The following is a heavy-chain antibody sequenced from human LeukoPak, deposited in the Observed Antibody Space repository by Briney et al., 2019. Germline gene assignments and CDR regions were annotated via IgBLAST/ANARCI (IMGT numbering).Heavy chain of an antibody. Sequence: ASVKVSCKVSGYTLTELSMHWVRQAPGKGLEWMGGFDPEDGETIYAQKFQGRVTMTEDTSTDTAYMELSSLRSEDTAVYYCATGPIGSYLYNWFDPWGQGTLVTVSS. J-gene: IGHJ5*02. V-gene: IGHV1-24*01. CDR1: GYTLTELS. CDR2: FDPEDGET. CDR3: ATGPIGSYLYNWFDP. D-gene: IGHD1-26*01.